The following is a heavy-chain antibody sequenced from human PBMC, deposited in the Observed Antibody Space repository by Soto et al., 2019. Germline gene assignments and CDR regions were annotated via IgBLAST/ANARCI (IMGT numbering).Heavy chain of an antibody. CDR1: GFPFSSYG. CDR2: IWYDGSNK. D-gene: IGHD4-17*01. J-gene: IGHJ6*02. Sequence: GGSLRLSCAASGFPFSSYGMHWVRQAPGKGLEWVAVIWYDGSNKYYADSVKGRFTISRDNSKNTLYLQMNSLRAEDTAVYYCARTLTTTVTNYYYYGMDVWGQGTTVTVSS. V-gene: IGHV3-33*01. CDR3: ARTLTTTVTNYYYYGMDV.